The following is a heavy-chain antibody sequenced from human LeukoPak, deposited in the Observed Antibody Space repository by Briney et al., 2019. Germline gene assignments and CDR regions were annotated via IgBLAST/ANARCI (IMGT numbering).Heavy chain of an antibody. J-gene: IGHJ4*02. CDR2: IKPDGSEK. CDR3: ARDWSRFGELLYY. V-gene: IGHV3-7*01. CDR1: GFTFSNYW. D-gene: IGHD3-10*01. Sequence: PGGSLRLSCAASGFTFSNYWMTWVRQAPGKGLEWVANIKPDGSEKYDVDSLKGRFTISRDNSKNTLYLQMNSLRAEDTAVYYCARDWSRFGELLYYWGQGTLVTVSS.